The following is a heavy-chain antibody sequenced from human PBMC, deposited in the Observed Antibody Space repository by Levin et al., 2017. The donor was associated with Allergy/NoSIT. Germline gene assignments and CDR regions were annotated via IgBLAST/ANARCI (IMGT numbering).Heavy chain of an antibody. CDR2: LYYSGST. CDR3: ARDQGSSGWYGWIDS. D-gene: IGHD6-19*01. CDR1: GDSISSYH. J-gene: IGHJ5*01. Sequence: SETLSLTCTVSGDSISSYHWNWLRQPPGKELEWIGCLYYSGSTKYNPSLKSRVTISVDATKNQFSLKLSSVNAADTAVYYCARDQGSSGWYGWIDSWGQGTLVTVSS. V-gene: IGHV4-59*01.